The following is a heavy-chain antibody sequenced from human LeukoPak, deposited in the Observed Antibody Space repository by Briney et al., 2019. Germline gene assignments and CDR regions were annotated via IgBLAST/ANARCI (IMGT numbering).Heavy chain of an antibody. V-gene: IGHV1-46*01. D-gene: IGHD3-16*01. J-gene: IGHJ6*03. Sequence: GASVKVSCKASGYTFTSYYMHWVRQAPGQGLEWMGIINPSGGSTSYAQKFQGRVTMTRDTSISTAYMELSRLRSDDTAVYYCARGDYRYYYMDVWGKGTTVTVSS. CDR1: GYTFTSYY. CDR2: INPSGGST. CDR3: ARGDYRYYYMDV.